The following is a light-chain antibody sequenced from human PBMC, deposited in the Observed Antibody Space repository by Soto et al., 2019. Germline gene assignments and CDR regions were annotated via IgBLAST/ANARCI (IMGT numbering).Light chain of an antibody. CDR1: QTISSW. CDR2: KAS. Sequence: DIQMTQSPSTLSGSVGDRVTITCRASQTISSWLAWYKQKPGKAPKLLIYKASTLKSGVPSRFSGSGSGTEFTLTISSLQPEDYAIYYCQQYTSYSPWTFGQGTKVDI. V-gene: IGKV1-5*03. J-gene: IGKJ1*01. CDR3: QQYTSYSPWT.